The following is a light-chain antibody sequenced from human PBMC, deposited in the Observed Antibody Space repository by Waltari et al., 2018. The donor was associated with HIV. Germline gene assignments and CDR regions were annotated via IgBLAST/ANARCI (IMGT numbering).Light chain of an antibody. CDR3: QSHDSSLSGYV. CDR2: GNS. J-gene: IGLJ1*01. V-gene: IGLV1-40*01. Sequence: QSVLTQPPSVSGAPGQRVTISCTGSSSNIGAGYHVHWYQQLPGTAPKLLIYGNSTRPSGVPDRVSGSKSGTSASLAITGLQAEDEADYHCQSHDSSLSGYVFGTGTKVTVL. CDR1: SSNIGAGYH.